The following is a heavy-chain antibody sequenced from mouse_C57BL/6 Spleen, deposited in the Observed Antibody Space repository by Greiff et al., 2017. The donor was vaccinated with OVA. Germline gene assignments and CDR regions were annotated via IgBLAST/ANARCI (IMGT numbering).Heavy chain of an antibody. V-gene: IGHV1-64*01. CDR2: IHPNSGST. D-gene: IGHD1-1*01. CDR3: ARPVVAKGNCDD. Sequence: VQLQQPGAELVKPGASVKLSCKASGYTFTSYWMHWVKQRPGQGLEWIGMIHPNSGSTNYNEKFKSKATLTVDKSSSTAYMQLSSLTSEDSAVYYCARPVVAKGNCDDWGQGTTLTVSS. J-gene: IGHJ2*01. CDR1: GYTFTSYW.